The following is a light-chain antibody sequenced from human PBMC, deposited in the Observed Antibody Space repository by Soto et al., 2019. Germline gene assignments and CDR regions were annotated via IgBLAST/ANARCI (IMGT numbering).Light chain of an antibody. CDR3: QAWDSSVV. CDR2: QDS. Sequence: SYELTQSPSVSVSPGQTASITFSGDKLGDKYACWYQQKPGQSPVLVIYQDSKRPSGIPERFSGSNSGNTATLTISGTQAMDEADYYCQAWDSSVVFGGGTKLTVL. J-gene: IGLJ2*01. V-gene: IGLV3-1*01. CDR1: KLGDKY.